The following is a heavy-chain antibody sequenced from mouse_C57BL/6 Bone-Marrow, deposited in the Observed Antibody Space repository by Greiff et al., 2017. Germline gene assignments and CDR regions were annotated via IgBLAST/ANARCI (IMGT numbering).Heavy chain of an antibody. Sequence: QVQLQQSGAELVRPGASVTLSCKASGYTFTDYEMHWVKQTPVHGLEWIGAIDPETGGTAYNQKFKGKAILTADKSSSTAYMELRSLTSDDSSVYYCTIEGTVPCSWYFDVWGTGTTVTVSS. CDR2: IDPETGGT. J-gene: IGHJ1*03. D-gene: IGHD1-1*01. CDR1: GYTFTDYE. V-gene: IGHV1-15*01. CDR3: TIEGTVPCSWYFDV.